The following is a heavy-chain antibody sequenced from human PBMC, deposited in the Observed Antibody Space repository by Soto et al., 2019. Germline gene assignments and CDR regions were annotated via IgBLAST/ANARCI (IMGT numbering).Heavy chain of an antibody. Sequence: SETLSLTCTVAGVTISSYYWSWVRQPTGKGLEWIGYIYYSGSTNYNPSLKSRVTISVDTSKNQFSLKLSSVTAADTAVYYCAGHVLGYYYYYMDVWGKGTTVTVSS. J-gene: IGHJ6*03. CDR3: AGHVLGYYYYYMDV. D-gene: IGHD3-16*01. CDR1: GVTISSYY. CDR2: IYYSGST. V-gene: IGHV4-59*01.